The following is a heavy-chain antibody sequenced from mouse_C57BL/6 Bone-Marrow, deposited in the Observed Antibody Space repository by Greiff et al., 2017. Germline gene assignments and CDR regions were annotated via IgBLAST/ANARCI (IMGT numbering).Heavy chain of an antibody. CDR2: IDPEIGDT. CDR1: GFNIKDDS. Sequence: EVQLQQSGAELVRPGASVKLSCTASGFNIKDDSIHWVQQRPEQGLEWIGWIDPEIGDTEYASKFPGKATITSDTSSNTAYLQLSSLTSEDTAVYYCSSFDGNYFDFWGQGTPLTVAS. V-gene: IGHV14-4*01. J-gene: IGHJ2*01. D-gene: IGHD2-3*01. CDR3: SSFDGNYFDF.